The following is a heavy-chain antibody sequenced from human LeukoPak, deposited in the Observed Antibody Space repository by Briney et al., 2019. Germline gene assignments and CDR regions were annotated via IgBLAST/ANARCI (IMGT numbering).Heavy chain of an antibody. CDR1: GGSISSYY. J-gene: IGHJ6*02. Sequence: MASETLSLTCTVSGGSISSYYWSWIRQPPGKGLEWIGYIYYSGSTNYNPSLKSRVTISVDTSKNQFSLKLSSVTAADTAVYYCARRRRIVVPAAPYYYYGMDVWGQGTTVTVSS. CDR3: ARRRRIVVPAAPYYYYGMDV. D-gene: IGHD2-2*01. CDR2: IYYSGST. V-gene: IGHV4-59*01.